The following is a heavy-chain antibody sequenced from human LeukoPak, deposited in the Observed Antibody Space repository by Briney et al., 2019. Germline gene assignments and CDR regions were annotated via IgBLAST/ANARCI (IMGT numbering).Heavy chain of an antibody. CDR1: GYTFTIYA. CDR2: ISAGNGNT. CDR3: ARDSGSGNNDY. Sequence: WASVTVSCKASGYTFTIYAIHWVRQAPGQRLEWMGWISAGNGNTKYSQNFQGRVTFISNTSATTAFMELSSLRSEDAAVYYCARDSGSGNNDYWGQGTLVTVSS. D-gene: IGHD1-26*01. J-gene: IGHJ4*02. V-gene: IGHV1-3*01.